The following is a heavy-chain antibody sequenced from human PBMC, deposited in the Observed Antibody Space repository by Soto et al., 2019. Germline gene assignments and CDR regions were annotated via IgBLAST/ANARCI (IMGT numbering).Heavy chain of an antibody. V-gene: IGHV1-69*13. CDR3: ARGVWDCSGGSCYGWFDP. Sequence: SVKVSCRASGGTFSAYAVSWVRQAPGQGLEWMGGIIPFLGAANYAQRFQGRVTITADESTSTAYMELSSLRSEDTAVYYCARGVWDCSGGSCYGWFDPWGQGTLVTVSS. CDR2: IIPFLGAA. D-gene: IGHD2-15*01. CDR1: GGTFSAYA. J-gene: IGHJ5*02.